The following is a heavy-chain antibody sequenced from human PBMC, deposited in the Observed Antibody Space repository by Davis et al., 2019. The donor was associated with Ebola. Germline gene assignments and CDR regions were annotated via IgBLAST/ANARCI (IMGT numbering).Heavy chain of an antibody. J-gene: IGHJ6*02. CDR3: ARHYVYDYYMGLDV. D-gene: IGHD3-10*02. CDR2: IYTGGRT. CDR1: GFRVSGPY. Sequence: GGSLRLSCAASGFRVSGPYMSWVRQAPGKGLEWVSVIYTGGRTYYTDFVKGRFTISRDNSKNTIYLQMNSLRAEDTAVYYCARHYVYDYYMGLDVWGQGTTVTVSS. V-gene: IGHV3-66*04.